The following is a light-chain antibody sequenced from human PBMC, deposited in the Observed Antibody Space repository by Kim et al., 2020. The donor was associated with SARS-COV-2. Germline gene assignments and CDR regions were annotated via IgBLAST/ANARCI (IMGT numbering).Light chain of an antibody. Sequence: AIQMTQSPSSLSASVGDRVTITCRASQGIRNDLGWYQQKPGRAPNLLIYATSPLQSGVPSRFSGSGSGTDFTLTISSLQPEDVATYYCLQDYDYPLTFGGGTKGEIK. CDR3: LQDYDYPLT. CDR1: QGIRND. J-gene: IGKJ4*01. CDR2: ATS. V-gene: IGKV1-6*01.